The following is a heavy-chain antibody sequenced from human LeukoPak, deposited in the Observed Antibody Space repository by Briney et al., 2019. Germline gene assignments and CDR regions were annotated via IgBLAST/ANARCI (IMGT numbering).Heavy chain of an antibody. CDR2: INPSGGST. CDR3: ATTKVPRESYYYYYGMDV. Sequence: EASVKVSCKASGYTFTSYYMHWVRQAPGQGLEWMGIINPSGGSTSYAQKFQGRVTMTRDTSTSTVYMELSSLRSEDTAVYYCATTKVPRESYYYYYGMDVWGQGTTVTVSS. J-gene: IGHJ6*02. V-gene: IGHV1-46*01. CDR1: GYTFTSYY. D-gene: IGHD3-10*01.